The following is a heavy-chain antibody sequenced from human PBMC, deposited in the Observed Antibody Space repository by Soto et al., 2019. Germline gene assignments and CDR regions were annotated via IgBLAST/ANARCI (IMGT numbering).Heavy chain of an antibody. J-gene: IGHJ5*02. CDR2: VSAYNGNT. CDR3: ARSVGGAVDWFDP. Sequence: QVQLVQSGAEVKKPGASVKVSCKASGYTFTSYGISWVRQAPGEGLEWMGWVSAYNGNTNYAQKLQGRVTMNTDTSTSTAYMERRSLRSDDTAVYYCARSVGGAVDWFDPWGQGTLVTVSS. CDR1: GYTFTSYG. V-gene: IGHV1-18*04.